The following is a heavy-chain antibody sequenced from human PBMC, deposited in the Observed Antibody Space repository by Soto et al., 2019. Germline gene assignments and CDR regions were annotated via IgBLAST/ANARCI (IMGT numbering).Heavy chain of an antibody. Sequence: QVQLVESGGGVVQPGRSLRLSCAASGFTFSSYGMNWVRQAPGKGLEWVAVISYDGSNKYYADSVKGRFTISRDNSKNTLYLQMNSLRAEDTAVYYCAKAGKFLEWLYHWYFDLWGRGTLVAVSS. V-gene: IGHV3-30*18. CDR2: ISYDGSNK. CDR3: AKAGKFLEWLYHWYFDL. CDR1: GFTFSSYG. J-gene: IGHJ2*01. D-gene: IGHD3-3*01.